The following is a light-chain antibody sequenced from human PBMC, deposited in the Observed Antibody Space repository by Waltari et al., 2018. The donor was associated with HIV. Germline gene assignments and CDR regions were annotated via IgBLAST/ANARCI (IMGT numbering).Light chain of an antibody. CDR2: KDT. CDR1: ALPKHY. CDR3: QSADSSGTWV. Sequence: SYELTQPPPVSVSPGQTARSTCSGDALPKHYAHWYHQKPGQAPVLVIYKDTERPSGLPERFSGSSSGTTVTLTISGVQAEDAADYYCQSADSSGTWVFGGGTKLTVL. V-gene: IGLV3-25*03. J-gene: IGLJ3*02.